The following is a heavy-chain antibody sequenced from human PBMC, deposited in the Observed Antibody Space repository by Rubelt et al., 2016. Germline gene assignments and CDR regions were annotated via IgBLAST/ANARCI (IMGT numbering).Heavy chain of an antibody. D-gene: IGHD4-17*01. CDR2: WNSGYT. V-gene: IGHV3-9*01. Sequence: WNSGYTAYADSVKGRFTISRDNAKNPLYLQMNNLRAEDTAFYYCAKDIGGDYLGVAFHIWGQGTMVTVSS. CDR3: AKDIGGDYLGVAFHI. J-gene: IGHJ3*02.